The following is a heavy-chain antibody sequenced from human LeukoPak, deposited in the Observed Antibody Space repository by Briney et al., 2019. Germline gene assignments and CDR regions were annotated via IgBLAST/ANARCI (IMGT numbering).Heavy chain of an antibody. CDR3: AREFGQQGYYYDSSGYWDY. J-gene: IGHJ4*02. CDR1: GYTFTGYY. CDR2: INPNSGGT. V-gene: IGHV1-2*02. Sequence: ASVKVSCKASGYTFTGYYMRWVRQGPGQGLEWMGWINPNSGGTNYAQKFQGRVTMTRDTSISTAYMELSRLRSDDTAVYYCAREFGQQGYYYDSSGYWDYWGQGTLVTVSS. D-gene: IGHD3-22*01.